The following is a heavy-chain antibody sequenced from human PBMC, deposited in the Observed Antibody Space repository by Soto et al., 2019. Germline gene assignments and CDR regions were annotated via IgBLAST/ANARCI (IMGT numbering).Heavy chain of an antibody. CDR1: GFTFSSYG. Sequence: GGSLRLSCAASGFTFSSYGMHWVRQAPGKGLEWVAVIWYDGSNKYYADSVKGRFTISRDNSRNTLYLQMNSLRAEDTAVYYCARGYGDYGPYYFDYWGQGTLVTVSS. V-gene: IGHV3-33*01. J-gene: IGHJ4*02. CDR3: ARGYGDYGPYYFDY. D-gene: IGHD4-17*01. CDR2: IWYDGSNK.